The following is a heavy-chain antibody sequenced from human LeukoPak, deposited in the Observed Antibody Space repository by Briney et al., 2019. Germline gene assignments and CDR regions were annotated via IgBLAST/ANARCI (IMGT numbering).Heavy chain of an antibody. CDR2: ISWNSGSI. Sequence: GGSLRLSCAASGFTFDDYSMHWVRQAPGKGLEWVSGISWNSGSIGYADSVKGRFTISRDNAKNSLYLQMNSLRAEDTALYYCANIDYWGQGTLVTVSS. V-gene: IGHV3-9*01. CDR3: ANIDY. J-gene: IGHJ4*02. CDR1: GFTFDDYS.